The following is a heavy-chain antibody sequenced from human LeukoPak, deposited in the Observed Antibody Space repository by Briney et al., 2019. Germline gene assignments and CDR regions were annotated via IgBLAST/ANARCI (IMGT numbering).Heavy chain of an antibody. CDR2: IYTSGST. CDR1: GGAISSYY. V-gene: IGHV4-4*07. CDR3: ARADYGGNSNTLDY. J-gene: IGHJ4*02. Sequence: SETLSLTCTVSGGAISSYYWSWIRQPAGKGLEWMGRIYTSGSTNYNPSLKSRVSMSVDTSKNQFSLKLSSVTAADTAVYYCARADYGGNSNTLDYWGQGTLVTVSS. D-gene: IGHD4-23*01.